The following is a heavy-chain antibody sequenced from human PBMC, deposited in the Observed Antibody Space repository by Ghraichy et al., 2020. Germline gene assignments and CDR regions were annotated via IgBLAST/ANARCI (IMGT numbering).Heavy chain of an antibody. CDR1: GFIFNNYN. J-gene: IGHJ4*02. Sequence: GGSLRLSCAASGFIFNNYNLNWVRQAPGQGLEWVASISSSGNYIYYGDSVKGRFTISRDNTKSSLYLQLHSLSGEDTAIYYCTRDLAGHGGTIDFWGQGTRVTVSS. CDR2: ISSSGNYI. CDR3: TRDLAGHGGTIDF. D-gene: IGHD6-19*01. V-gene: IGHV3-21*06.